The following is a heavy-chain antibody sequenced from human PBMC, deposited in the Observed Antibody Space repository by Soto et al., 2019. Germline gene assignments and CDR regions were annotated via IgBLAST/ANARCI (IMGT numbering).Heavy chain of an antibody. D-gene: IGHD3-16*01. CDR2: ITAYNGNT. CDR3: ARGGWGEFVDYFDY. CDR1: GYTFINYG. J-gene: IGHJ4*02. Sequence: LVKVSCKASGYTFINYGISWVRQAPGQGLEWMGWITAYNGNTNYAQKLQGRVTLTTDTSTSTAYMELRSLRSDDTAVYYCARGGWGEFVDYFDYGGKETRVTVPS. V-gene: IGHV1-18*01.